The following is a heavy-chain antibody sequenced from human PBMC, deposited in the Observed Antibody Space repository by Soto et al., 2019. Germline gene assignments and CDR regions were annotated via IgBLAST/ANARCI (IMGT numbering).Heavy chain of an antibody. J-gene: IGHJ4*02. D-gene: IGHD2-2*01. Sequence: GGSLRLSCAASGFTFSSYAMSWVRQAPGKGLEWVSAISGSGGSTYYADSVKGRFTISRDNSKNTLYLQMNSLRAEDTAVYYCAKRPVVVVPAATRLSQPPDYWGQGTLVTVSS. CDR3: AKRPVVVVPAATRLSQPPDY. CDR1: GFTFSSYA. V-gene: IGHV3-23*01. CDR2: ISGSGGST.